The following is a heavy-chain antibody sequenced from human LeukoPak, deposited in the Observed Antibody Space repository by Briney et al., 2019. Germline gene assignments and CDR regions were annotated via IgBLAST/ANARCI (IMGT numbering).Heavy chain of an antibody. Sequence: SVKVSCKASGGTFSSYAISWVRQAPGQGLEWMGGIIPIFGTANYAQKFQGRVTITTDESTSTAYMELSSLRSEDTAVYYCARGLELRSGFDPWGQGTLVTVSS. J-gene: IGHJ5*02. CDR1: GGTFSSYA. CDR3: ARGLELRSGFDP. CDR2: IIPIFGTA. D-gene: IGHD1-7*01. V-gene: IGHV1-69*05.